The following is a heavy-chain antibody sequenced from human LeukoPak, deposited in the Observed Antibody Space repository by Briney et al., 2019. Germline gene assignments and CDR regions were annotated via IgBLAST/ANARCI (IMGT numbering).Heavy chain of an antibody. CDR2: TYYSGST. CDR1: GGSISSYY. CDR3: ARRPTEYSSGWYRAFDI. D-gene: IGHD6-19*01. Sequence: NPSETLSLTCTVSGGSISSYYWSWIRQPPGKGLEWIGYTYYSGSTNYNPSLKSRVTISVDTSKNQFSLKLSSVTAADTAVYYCARRPTEYSSGWYRAFDIWGQGTMVTVSS. V-gene: IGHV4-59*08. J-gene: IGHJ3*02.